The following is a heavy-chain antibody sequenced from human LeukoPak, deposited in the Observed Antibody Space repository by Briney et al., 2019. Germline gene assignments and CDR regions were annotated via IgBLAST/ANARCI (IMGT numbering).Heavy chain of an antibody. CDR1: GFTFSDYY. J-gene: IGHJ4*02. CDR2: ISSSGSTI. CDR3: ARGAKGWRRGPGYSSGWADY. Sequence: AGSLRLSCAASGFTFSDYYMSWIRQAPGKGLEWVSYISSSGSTIYYADSVKGRFTISRDNAKNSLYLQMNSLRAEDTAVYYCARGAKGWRRGPGYSSGWADYWGQGTLVTVSS. D-gene: IGHD6-19*01. V-gene: IGHV3-11*01.